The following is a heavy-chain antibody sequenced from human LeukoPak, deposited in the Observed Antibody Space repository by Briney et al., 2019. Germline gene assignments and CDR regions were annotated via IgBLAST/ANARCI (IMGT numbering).Heavy chain of an antibody. CDR3: ARATYDSSGYYRSFLDY. J-gene: IGHJ4*02. Sequence: ASVKVSCKASGYTFTSYGISWVRQAPGQGLEWMGWISAYNGNTNYAQKLQGRVTMTTDTSTSTAYMELRSLRSDDTAVYYCARATYDSSGYYRSFLDYWGQGTLVTVSS. D-gene: IGHD3-22*01. CDR2: ISAYNGNT. CDR1: GYTFTSYG. V-gene: IGHV1-18*01.